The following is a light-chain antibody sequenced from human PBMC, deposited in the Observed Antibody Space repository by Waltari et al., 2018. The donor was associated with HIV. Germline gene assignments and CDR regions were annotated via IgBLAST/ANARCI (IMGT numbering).Light chain of an antibody. V-gene: IGLV1-51*01. CDR2: DNH. CDR3: GTWDTSLSAWI. CDR1: SSNIATNY. J-gene: IGLJ1*01. Sequence: QSVLTPPPSVSATPGQKVTLSCSGSSSNIATNYVSWYQHFPGTVPKVLIYDNHKRSSGIPDRFSGSKSGTSATLDISGLQTGDEAHYYCGTWDTSLSAWIFGTGTKVTVL.